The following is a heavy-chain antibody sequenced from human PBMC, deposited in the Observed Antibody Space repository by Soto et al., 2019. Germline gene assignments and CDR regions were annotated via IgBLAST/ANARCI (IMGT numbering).Heavy chain of an antibody. J-gene: IGHJ4*02. Sequence: PGGSLRLSCAASGLSFGSYAMSWVRQAPGKGLEWVSAISGSGDPTYHTDSVKGRFTLSRDNSKNTQYWQMSSLRVEDSAVYYIAQDYRGPSISPGDYGYFDFWGQGTLGTVSS. CDR2: ISGSGDPT. V-gene: IGHV3-23*01. CDR1: GLSFGSYA. D-gene: IGHD3-10*01. CDR3: AQDYRGPSISPGDYGYFDF.